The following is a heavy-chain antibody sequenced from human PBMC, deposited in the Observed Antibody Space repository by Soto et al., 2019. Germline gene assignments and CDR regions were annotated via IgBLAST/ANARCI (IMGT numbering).Heavy chain of an antibody. CDR2: IFWTNDV. Sequence: QITLKESGPTLVKPTQTLTLTCTLSGFSLRSPGVGVGWIRQTPGKALEWLALIFWTNDVRYSPALRSRLTTTKDTSKNQVVLTMTNVDPVDTGTYYYTHRRNVYRDSVAEFDYGGQGTLVSVSS. CDR3: THRRNVYRDSVAEFDY. D-gene: IGHD4-17*01. V-gene: IGHV2-5*01. J-gene: IGHJ4*02. CDR1: GFSLRSPGVG.